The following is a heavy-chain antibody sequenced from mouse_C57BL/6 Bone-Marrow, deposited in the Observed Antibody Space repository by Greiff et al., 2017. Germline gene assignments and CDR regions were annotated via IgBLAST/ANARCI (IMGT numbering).Heavy chain of an antibody. D-gene: IGHD1-1*01. CDR1: GFTFSSYA. CDR3: AREGVGAWFAY. J-gene: IGHJ3*01. Sequence: EVKLVESGGGLVKPGGSLKLSCAASGFTFSSYAMSWVRQTPEKRLEWVATISDGGSYTYYPDNVKGRFTISRDNAKNNLYLQMSHLKSEDTAMYYCAREGVGAWFAYWGQGTLVTVSA. V-gene: IGHV5-4*01. CDR2: ISDGGSYT.